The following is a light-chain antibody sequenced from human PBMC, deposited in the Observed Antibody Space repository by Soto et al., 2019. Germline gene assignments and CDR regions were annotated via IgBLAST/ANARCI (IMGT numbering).Light chain of an antibody. CDR3: QHRSNWPLT. J-gene: IGKJ4*01. CDR1: QSVSSY. Sequence: EIVLTQYPATLSLSPGERATLSCRASQSVSSYLGWYQQKPGQAHRLLIYDASNRATGIPARFSGSGSGTDFTLTISSLEPEDFAVYYCQHRSNWPLTFGGGTKVEIK. V-gene: IGKV3-11*01. CDR2: DAS.